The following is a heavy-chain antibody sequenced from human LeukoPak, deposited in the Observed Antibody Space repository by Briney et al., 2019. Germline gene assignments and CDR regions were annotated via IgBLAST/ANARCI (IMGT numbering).Heavy chain of an antibody. CDR2: INPNSGGT. J-gene: IGHJ4*02. CDR3: ARGFGGYYYDSSGYYYFDY. CDR1: GYTFTGYY. V-gene: IGHV1-2*02. Sequence: ASVKVSCKASGYTFTGYYMHWVRQAPGQGLEWMGWINPNSGGTNYAQKFQGRVTMTRDTSISTAYMELSRLRSDDTAVYYCARGFGGYYYDSSGYYYFDYWGQGTLVTVSS. D-gene: IGHD3-22*01.